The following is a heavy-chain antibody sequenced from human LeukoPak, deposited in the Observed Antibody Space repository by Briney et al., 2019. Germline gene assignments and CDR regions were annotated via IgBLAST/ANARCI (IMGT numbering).Heavy chain of an antibody. CDR1: GFTFSSYV. CDR3: AKTFQASGSYLLTVIDY. CDR2: ISYDGSNE. D-gene: IGHD1-26*01. Sequence: GGSLRLSCAASGFTFSSYVMHWVRQAPGKGLEWVAIISYDGSNEYYADSVKGRFTISRDNSKNTLYLQMNSLRAADTAVYYCAKTFQASGSYLLTVIDYWGQGTLVTVSS. J-gene: IGHJ4*02. V-gene: IGHV3-30*04.